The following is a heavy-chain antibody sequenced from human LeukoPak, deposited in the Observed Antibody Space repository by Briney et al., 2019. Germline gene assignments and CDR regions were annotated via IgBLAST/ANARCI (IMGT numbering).Heavy chain of an antibody. D-gene: IGHD6-13*01. Sequence: GGSLRLSCAASGFTFSSYDMSWVRQAPGKGLEWVSAISGSGGSTYYADSVKGRFTISRDNSKNTLYLQMNTLRAEDTAVYYCAKAKFRAQDSSPLDYWGQGTLVTVSS. CDR1: GFTFSSYD. CDR2: ISGSGGST. CDR3: AKAKFRAQDSSPLDY. J-gene: IGHJ4*02. V-gene: IGHV3-23*01.